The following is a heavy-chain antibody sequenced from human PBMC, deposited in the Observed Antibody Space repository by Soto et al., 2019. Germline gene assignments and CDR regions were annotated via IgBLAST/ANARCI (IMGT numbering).Heavy chain of an antibody. CDR1: GFTFTSSA. V-gene: IGHV1-58*01. CDR3: AGGNSGSGGAAGSAP. J-gene: IGHJ5*02. D-gene: IGHD6-25*01. Sequence: SVKVSCKASGFTFTSSAVRWVLQARGQRLEWIGWIVVVSGNTNYAQKFQERVTISVDTSKNQFSLKLSSATGAATAWYSCAGGNSGSGGAAGSAPWGKGPLVPVS. CDR2: IVVVSGNT.